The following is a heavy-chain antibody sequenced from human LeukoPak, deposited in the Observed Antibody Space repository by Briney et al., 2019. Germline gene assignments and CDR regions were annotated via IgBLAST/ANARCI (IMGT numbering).Heavy chain of an antibody. CDR3: ARAPLGRWLQFDY. Sequence: SVKVSCKASGGTFSSYAISWVRQAPGQGLEWMGGIIPIFGTANYAQKFQGRVTTTTDESTSTAYMELSSLRSEDTAVYYCARAPLGRWLQFDYWGQGTLVTVSS. J-gene: IGHJ4*02. D-gene: IGHD5-24*01. CDR2: IIPIFGTA. V-gene: IGHV1-69*05. CDR1: GGTFSSYA.